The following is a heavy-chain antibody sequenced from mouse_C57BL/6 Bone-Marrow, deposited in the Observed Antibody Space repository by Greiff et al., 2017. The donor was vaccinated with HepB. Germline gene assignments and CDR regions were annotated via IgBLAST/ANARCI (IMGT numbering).Heavy chain of an antibody. D-gene: IGHD4-1*01. J-gene: IGHJ4*01. Sequence: VQLQESGAELARPGASVKLSCKASGYTFTSYGISWVKQRTGQGLEWIGEIYPRSGNTYYNEKFKGKATLTADKSSSTAYMELRSLTSEDSAVYFCARSTLGYAMDDWGQGTSVTVSS. CDR2: IYPRSGNT. CDR3: ARSTLGYAMDD. V-gene: IGHV1-81*01. CDR1: GYTFTSYG.